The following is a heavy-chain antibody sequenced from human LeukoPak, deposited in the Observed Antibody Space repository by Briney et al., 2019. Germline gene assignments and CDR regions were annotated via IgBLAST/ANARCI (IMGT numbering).Heavy chain of an antibody. CDR3: ARNYNGMSC. CDR1: RLTFTNYG. J-gene: IGHJ4*02. Sequence: GGSLRLTCVDSRLTFTNYGMMWVRQAPGKGLVWVSYIDGDGRTTTYADSVKGRFTISRDNAKNTLYLQMNSLRAEDTAMYYCARNYNGMSCWGQGTLVIVSS. CDR2: IDGDGRTT. D-gene: IGHD1-26*01. V-gene: IGHV3-74*01.